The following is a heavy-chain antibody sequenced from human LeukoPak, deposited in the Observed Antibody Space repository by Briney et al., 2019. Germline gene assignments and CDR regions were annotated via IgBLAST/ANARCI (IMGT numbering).Heavy chain of an antibody. D-gene: IGHD3-9*01. Sequence: SETLSLTCAVYGGSFSGYYWSWIRQPPGKGLEWIGEINHSGSTNYNPSLKSRVTISVDTSKNQFSLKLSSVTAADTAVYYCARDLRYFDWSPYYMDVWGKGTTVTVSS. CDR1: GGSFSGYY. J-gene: IGHJ6*03. V-gene: IGHV4-34*01. CDR3: ARDLRYFDWSPYYMDV. CDR2: INHSGST.